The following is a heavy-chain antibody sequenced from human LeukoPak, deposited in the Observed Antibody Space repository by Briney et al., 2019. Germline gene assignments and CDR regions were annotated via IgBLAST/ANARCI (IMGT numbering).Heavy chain of an antibody. D-gene: IGHD3-10*01. CDR1: GGSISSYY. Sequence: SETLSLTCTVSGGSISSYYWSWIRQPAGKGLEWIGRIYTSGSTNYNPSLKSRVTMSVDTSKNQFSLKLSSVTAADTAVYYCARVASRGAPDAFDIWGQGTMVAVSS. J-gene: IGHJ3*02. V-gene: IGHV4-4*07. CDR3: ARVASRGAPDAFDI. CDR2: IYTSGST.